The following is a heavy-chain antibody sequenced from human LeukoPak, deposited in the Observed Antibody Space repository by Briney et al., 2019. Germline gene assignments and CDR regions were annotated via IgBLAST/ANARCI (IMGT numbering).Heavy chain of an antibody. Sequence: GGSLRLSCAASGFTFDDYGMSWVRQAPGKGLEWASGINWNGGSTGYADSVKGRFTISRDNAKNSLYLQMNSLRAEDTALYHCARDLGSFDYYYMDVWGKGTTVTVSS. CDR2: INWNGGST. J-gene: IGHJ6*03. CDR1: GFTFDDYG. CDR3: ARDLGSFDYYYMDV. D-gene: IGHD3-9*01. V-gene: IGHV3-20*01.